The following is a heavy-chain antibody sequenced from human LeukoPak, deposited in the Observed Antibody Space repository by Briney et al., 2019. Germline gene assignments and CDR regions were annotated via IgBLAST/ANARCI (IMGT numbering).Heavy chain of an antibody. V-gene: IGHV4-59*01. CDR3: VASGGDYSYGFRFDC. J-gene: IGHJ4*02. CDR1: GGSIRSSY. D-gene: IGHD5-18*01. CDR2: IYYTGNT. Sequence: KPSETLSLTCTVSGGSIRSSYWSWIRQPPGKGLEWIGYIYYTGNTNYNPSLKSRVTMSVDTSKNQFSLKLSSVTAADTAVYYCVASGGDYSYGFRFDCWGQGTLVTVSS.